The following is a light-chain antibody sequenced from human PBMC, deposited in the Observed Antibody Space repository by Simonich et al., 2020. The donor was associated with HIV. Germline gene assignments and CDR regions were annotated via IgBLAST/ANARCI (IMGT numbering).Light chain of an antibody. V-gene: IGKV4-1*01. CDR1: RNILYNSNNKNY. J-gene: IGKJ1*01. Sequence: EIVMTQSPDSLAVSLGERATINCKSSRNILYNSNNKNYLAWYQQKPGQPPNLLIYWAPTRESGVPDRFSASVSGTDFTLTISSLQAEDVAVYYCQQYYTTPPTFGQGTKVEIK. CDR3: QQYYTTPPT. CDR2: WAP.